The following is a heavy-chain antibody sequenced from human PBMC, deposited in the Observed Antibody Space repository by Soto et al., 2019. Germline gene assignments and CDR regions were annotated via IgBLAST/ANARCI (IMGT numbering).Heavy chain of an antibody. Sequence: PSETLSLTCTVSGGSISSYYWSWIRQPPGKGLEWIGYIYYSGSTNYNPSLKSRVTISVDTSKNQFSLKLSSVTAADTAVYYCARTMVRGVMNYYYYYGMDVWGQGTTVTVSS. CDR1: GGSISSYY. CDR3: ARTMVRGVMNYYYYYGMDV. V-gene: IGHV4-59*12. J-gene: IGHJ6*02. D-gene: IGHD3-10*01. CDR2: IYYSGST.